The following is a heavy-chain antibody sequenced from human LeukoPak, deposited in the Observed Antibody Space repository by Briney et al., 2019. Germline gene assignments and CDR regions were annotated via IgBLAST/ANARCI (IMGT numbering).Heavy chain of an antibody. J-gene: IGHJ6*04. D-gene: IGHD2-15*01. CDR1: GFTFSSYA. V-gene: IGHV3-30*04. CDR2: ISYDGSNK. CDR3: ARGAEVVAAKQYYYYGMDV. Sequence: GRSLRLSCAASGFTFSSYAMHWVRQAPGKGLEWVAVISYDGSNKYYADSVKGRFTISRDNSKNTLYLQMNSLRAEDTAVYYCARGAEVVAAKQYYYYGMDVWGKGTTVTVSS.